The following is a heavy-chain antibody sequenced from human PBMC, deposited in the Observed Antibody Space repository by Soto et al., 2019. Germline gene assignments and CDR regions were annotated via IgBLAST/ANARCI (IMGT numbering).Heavy chain of an antibody. D-gene: IGHD3-10*01. CDR1: GYTFTSYA. CDR2: INAGSGNT. CDR3: ARDGTHYYGSGSYYDY. J-gene: IGHJ4*02. Sequence: ASVNVSCKASGYTFTSYAMHWVRQAPGQRLEWMGWINAGSGNTKYSQKFQGRVTITRDTSASTAYMELSSLRSEDTAVYYCARDGTHYYGSGSYYDYWGQGTLVTVSS. V-gene: IGHV1-3*01.